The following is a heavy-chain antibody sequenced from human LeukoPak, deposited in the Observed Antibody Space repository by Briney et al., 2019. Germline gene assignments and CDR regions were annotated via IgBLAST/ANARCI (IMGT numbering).Heavy chain of an antibody. D-gene: IGHD3-16*01. CDR3: ARGCWGGSYFDY. V-gene: IGHV1-8*01. J-gene: IGHJ4*02. CDR2: MNPSSGNT. Sequence: ASVKVFCNASGYAFTIYYINWVRHATGQGLEWMVGMNPSSGNTGYAQKFQGRVTMNRKAYISTGYMELSSLRSEDTAVYYCARGCWGGSYFDYWGQGTMVTVSS. CDR1: GYAFTIYY.